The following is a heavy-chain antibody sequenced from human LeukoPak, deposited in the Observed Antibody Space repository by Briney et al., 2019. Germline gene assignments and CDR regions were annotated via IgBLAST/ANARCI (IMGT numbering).Heavy chain of an antibody. Sequence: GGSLRLSCAASGFTFTYYNMNWVRQAPGKGLEWVSYINTGSTTIYYADSVKGRFTISRGDAKNSLHLQMNSLRAEDTAVYYCARAYSSSAGTFDIWGQGTMVTVSS. V-gene: IGHV3-48*01. CDR2: INTGSTTI. J-gene: IGHJ3*02. D-gene: IGHD6-6*01. CDR3: ARAYSSSAGTFDI. CDR1: GFTFTYYN.